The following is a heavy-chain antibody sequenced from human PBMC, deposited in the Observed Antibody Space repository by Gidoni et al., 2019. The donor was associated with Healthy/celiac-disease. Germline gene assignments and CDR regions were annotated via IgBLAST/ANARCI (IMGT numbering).Heavy chain of an antibody. CDR1: GGSVSNADYY. J-gene: IGHJ4*02. D-gene: IGHD6-13*01. CDR2: VYYRGTN. Sequence: QLHLQESGPRLVRPSETLSLTCTVSGGSVSNADYYWGWIRQSPGKGLEWIGTVYYRGTNYYKPSLKSRVTISPDTSQNQFSLRLSSVTAADTAVYYCARDVRYSSSWSHFDFWGQGTLVTVSS. CDR3: ARDVRYSSSWSHFDF. V-gene: IGHV4-39*07.